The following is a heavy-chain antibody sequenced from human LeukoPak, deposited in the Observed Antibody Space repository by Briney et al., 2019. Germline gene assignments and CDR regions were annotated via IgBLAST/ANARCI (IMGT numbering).Heavy chain of an antibody. CDR1: GYTFTGYY. D-gene: IGHD6-19*01. V-gene: IGHV1-2*06. CDR2: INPNSGGT. CDR3: ARGDYSSGWRYYFDY. J-gene: IGHJ4*02. Sequence: ASVKVSCKASGYTFTGYYMHWVRQAPGQGLEWMGRINPNSGGTNYAQKFQGRVTMTRDTSISTAYMELSGLRSDDTAVYYCARGDYSSGWRYYFDYWGQGTLVTVSS.